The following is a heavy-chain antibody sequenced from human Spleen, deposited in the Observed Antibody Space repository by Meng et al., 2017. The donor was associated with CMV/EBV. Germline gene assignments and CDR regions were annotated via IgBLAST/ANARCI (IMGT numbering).Heavy chain of an antibody. J-gene: IGHJ4*02. CDR3: ARGYCSSTSCYHFDY. CDR1: GYTFTGYY. V-gene: IGHV1-2*02. CDR2: INPNSGGT. D-gene: IGHD2-2*01. Sequence: ASVKVSCKASGYTFTGYYIHWVRQAPGQGLEWMGWINPNSGGTNYAQKFQGRVTMTRDTSISTAYMELSRLRSDDTAVYYCARGYCSSTSCYHFDYWGQGTLVTVSS.